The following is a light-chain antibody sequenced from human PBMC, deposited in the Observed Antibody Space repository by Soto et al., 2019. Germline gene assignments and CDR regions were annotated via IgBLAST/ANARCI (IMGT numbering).Light chain of an antibody. CDR2: EGS. V-gene: IGLV2-23*01. CDR1: SSDVGSYNL. CDR3: CSYAGSSTPYV. Sequence: QSALTQPACVSGSPGQSITISCAGTSSDVGSYNLVSWYQQHPGKAPKLMIYEGSKRPSGVSNRFSGSKSGNTASLTISGLQAEDEADYYCCSYAGSSTPYVFGTGTKVTV. J-gene: IGLJ1*01.